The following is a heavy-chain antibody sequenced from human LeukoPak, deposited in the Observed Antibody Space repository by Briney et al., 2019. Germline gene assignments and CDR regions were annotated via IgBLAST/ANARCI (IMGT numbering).Heavy chain of an antibody. Sequence: GGSLRLSCAASGFTFSSYSMNWVRQAPGKGLEWVASIKEDGSEKYYVDSVKGRFTISRDNAKNSLYLQMNSLRAEDTAMYYCASSGWYSTPNWFDPWGQGTLVIVSS. CDR3: ASSGWYSTPNWFDP. CDR2: IKEDGSEK. D-gene: IGHD6-19*01. J-gene: IGHJ5*02. V-gene: IGHV3-7*01. CDR1: GFTFSSYS.